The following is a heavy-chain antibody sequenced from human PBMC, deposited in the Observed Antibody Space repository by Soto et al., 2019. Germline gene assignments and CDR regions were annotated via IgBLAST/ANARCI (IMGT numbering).Heavy chain of an antibody. J-gene: IGHJ4*02. CDR3: AKRRGAGGHFDY. Sequence: VRLSCAASGFTFSSYAMGWVRQGPGKGLEWVAVVSIGGSTHYADSVRGRFTISRDNSKNTLSLQMNSLTAEDTAVYFCAKRRGAGGHFDYWGQGALVTVSS. V-gene: IGHV3-23*01. CDR2: VSIGGST. D-gene: IGHD2-15*01. CDR1: GFTFSSYA.